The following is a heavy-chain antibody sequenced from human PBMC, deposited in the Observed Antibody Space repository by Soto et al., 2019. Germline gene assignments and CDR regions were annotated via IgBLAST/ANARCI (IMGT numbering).Heavy chain of an antibody. CDR3: ARYRVGITIFGVVIIPHDAFDI. CDR1: GYTFTSYY. D-gene: IGHD3-3*01. Sequence: ASVKVSCKASGYTFTSYYMHWVRQAPGQGLEWMGIINPSGGSTSYAQKFQGRVTMTRDTSTSTVYMELSSLRSEDTAVYYCARYRVGITIFGVVIIPHDAFDIWGQGTMVTVSS. CDR2: INPSGGST. V-gene: IGHV1-46*01. J-gene: IGHJ3*02.